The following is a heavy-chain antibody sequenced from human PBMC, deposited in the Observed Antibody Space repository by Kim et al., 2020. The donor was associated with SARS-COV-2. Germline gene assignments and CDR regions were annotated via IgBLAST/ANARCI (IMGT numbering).Heavy chain of an antibody. CDR2: IWHDANSR. CDR1: GFTFKYYG. V-gene: IGHV3-33*01. D-gene: IGHD5-18*01. J-gene: IGHJ4*02. CDR3: ARALGPSVDTPPSF. Sequence: GGSLRLSCTTSGFTFKYYGMHWVRQAPGKGLEWVASIWHDANSRYHADSVRGRYTISRDNVKNTLYLQIDSLRVEDTALFYCARALGPSVDTPPSFWGLGTLVTVSP.